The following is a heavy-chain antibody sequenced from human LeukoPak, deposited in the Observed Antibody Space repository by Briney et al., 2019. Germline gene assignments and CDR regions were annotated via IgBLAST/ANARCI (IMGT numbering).Heavy chain of an antibody. CDR1: GGSISSSSYY. D-gene: IGHD3-16*01. CDR2: IYYSGST. J-gene: IGHJ5*02. Sequence: PSETLSLTCTVSGGSISSSSYYWGWIRQPPGKGLEWIGSIYYSGSTYYNPSLKSRVTISVDTSKNQFSLKLSSVTAADTAVYYCARAFMITFGGVSNWFDPWGQGTLVTVSS. CDR3: ARAFMITFGGVSNWFDP. V-gene: IGHV4-39*01.